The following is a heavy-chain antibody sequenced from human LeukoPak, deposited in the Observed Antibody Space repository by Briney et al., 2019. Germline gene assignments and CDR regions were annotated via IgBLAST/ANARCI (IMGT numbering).Heavy chain of an antibody. CDR3: ARSPQGTATTANWLDP. CDR2: MSYSGRT. D-gene: IGHD4-17*01. J-gene: IGHJ5*02. Sequence: SETLSLTCTVSGGSISISNYYWGWIRQPPGKGLEWIGSMSYSGRTYYNPFLKTRVTVSLDTSKNQFSLNLISVTAADTAVYYCARSPQGTATTANWLDPWGQGTLVTVSS. CDR1: GGSISISNYY. V-gene: IGHV4-39*07.